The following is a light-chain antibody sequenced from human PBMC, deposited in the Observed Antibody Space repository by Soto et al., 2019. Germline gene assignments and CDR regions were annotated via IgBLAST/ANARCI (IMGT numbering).Light chain of an antibody. Sequence: QLVLTQSPSASASLGASVKLTCTLSSGHSRYAIAWHQQQPEKGPRYLMKLNSDGSHSKGDGIPDRFSGSSSGAERYLTISSLQSDDEADYYCQTWGTGIHYVFGTGTKLTVL. CDR1: SGHSRYA. J-gene: IGLJ1*01. CDR3: QTWGTGIHYV. CDR2: LNSDGSH. V-gene: IGLV4-69*01.